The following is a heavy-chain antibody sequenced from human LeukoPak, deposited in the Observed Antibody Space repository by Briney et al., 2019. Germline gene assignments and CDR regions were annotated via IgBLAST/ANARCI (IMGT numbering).Heavy chain of an antibody. CDR3: ARDRTPGILDY. CDR2: ISGSGGST. Sequence: GASLRLSCAASGFTFSSYAMSWVRQAPGKGLEWVSAISGSGGSTYYADSVKGRFTISRDNAKNTLYLQVNSLRAEDTAVYYCARDRTPGILDYWGQGTLVTVSS. D-gene: IGHD1/OR15-1a*01. V-gene: IGHV3-23*01. CDR1: GFTFSSYA. J-gene: IGHJ4*02.